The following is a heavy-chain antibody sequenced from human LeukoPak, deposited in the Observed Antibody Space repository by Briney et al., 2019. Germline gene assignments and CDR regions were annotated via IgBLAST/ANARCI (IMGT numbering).Heavy chain of an antibody. J-gene: IGHJ4*02. CDR1: GFTFSSYG. D-gene: IGHD3-10*01. V-gene: IGHV3-33*05. CDR3: ARNQGFTMVRGAGPDY. Sequence: GGSLRLSCAASGFTFSSYGMHWVRQAPGKGLEWVAVISYDGSNKYYADSVKGRFTISRDNSKNSLYLQMNSLRAEDTAVYYCARNQGFTMVRGAGPDYWGQGTLVTVSS. CDR2: ISYDGSNK.